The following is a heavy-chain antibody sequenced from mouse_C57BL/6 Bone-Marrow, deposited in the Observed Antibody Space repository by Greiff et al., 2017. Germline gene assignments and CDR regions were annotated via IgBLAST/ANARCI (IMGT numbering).Heavy chain of an antibody. J-gene: IGHJ3*01. Sequence: EVQGVESGGGLVKPGGSLKLSCAASGFTFSSYAMSWVRQTPEKRLEWVATISDGGSYTYYPDNVKGRFTISRDNAKNNLYLQMSHLKSEDTAMYYCARDYYGRGFAYWGQGTLVTVSA. CDR2: ISDGGSYT. CDR3: ARDYYGRGFAY. D-gene: IGHD1-1*01. CDR1: GFTFSSYA. V-gene: IGHV5-4*01.